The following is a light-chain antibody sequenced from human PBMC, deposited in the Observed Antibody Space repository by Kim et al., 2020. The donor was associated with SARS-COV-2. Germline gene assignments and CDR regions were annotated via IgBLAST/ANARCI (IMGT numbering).Light chain of an antibody. CDR2: GAS. Sequence: SPGESATPSGRASQNVVTNYLAWYQQRPGQAPRLLIYGASSRATDIPDRFTGSGSGTDFTLTISRLEPEDFAVYYCQQYSSSPGTFGQGTRLEIK. J-gene: IGKJ5*01. CDR1: QNVVTNY. CDR3: QQYSSSPGT. V-gene: IGKV3-20*01.